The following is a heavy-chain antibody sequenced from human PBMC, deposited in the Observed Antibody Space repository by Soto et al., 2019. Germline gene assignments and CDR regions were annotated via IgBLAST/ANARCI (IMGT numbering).Heavy chain of an antibody. Sequence: SETLSLTCAVYGGSFSGYYWSWIRQPPGKGLGWIGEINHSGSTNYNPSLKSRVTISVDTSKNQFSLKLSSVTAADTAVYYCARGRSQSSSYDGDFDYWGQGTLVTVSS. D-gene: IGHD6-13*01. J-gene: IGHJ4*02. V-gene: IGHV4-34*01. CDR3: ARGRSQSSSYDGDFDY. CDR2: INHSGST. CDR1: GGSFSGYY.